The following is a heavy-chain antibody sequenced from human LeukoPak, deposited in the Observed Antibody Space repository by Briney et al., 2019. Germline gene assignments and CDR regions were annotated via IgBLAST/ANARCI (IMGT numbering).Heavy chain of an antibody. CDR2: INPNSGGT. J-gene: IGHJ4*02. CDR1: GYTFTGYY. V-gene: IGHV1-2*02. CDR3: ARVPGWNDVSGCFDY. Sequence: ASVKVSCKASGYTFTGYYIHWVRQAPGQGPEWMGWINPNSGGTNSAQRFRGRVTMTRDTSISTVYMELSWLTSDDTAVYYCARVPGWNDVSGCFDYWGQGTLVTVSS. D-gene: IGHD1-1*01.